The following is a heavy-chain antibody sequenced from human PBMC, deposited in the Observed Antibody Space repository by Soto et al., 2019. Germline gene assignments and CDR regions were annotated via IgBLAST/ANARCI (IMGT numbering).Heavy chain of an antibody. D-gene: IGHD3-16*01. CDR3: ARAYEGDYFDY. CDR1: EFTFSSYA. Sequence: GGSLRLSCEGSEFTFSSYAMHWVRQAPGKGLEWVAVISYDGSNKYYADSVKGRFTISRDNSKNTLYLQMNSLRAEDTAVYYCARAYEGDYFDYWGQGTLVTVSS. J-gene: IGHJ4*02. V-gene: IGHV3-30-3*01. CDR2: ISYDGSNK.